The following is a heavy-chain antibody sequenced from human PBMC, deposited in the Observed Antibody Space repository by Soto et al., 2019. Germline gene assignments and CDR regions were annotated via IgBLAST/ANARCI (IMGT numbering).Heavy chain of an antibody. CDR1: GFTFSSYG. D-gene: IGHD6-19*01. Sequence: QVQLVESGGGVVQPGRSLRLSCAASGFTFSSYGMHWVRQAPGKGLEWVAVISYDGSNKYYADSVKGRFTISRDNSKNPLYLQMNSLRAEDTAVYYCANRLRSSGWYYFDYWGQGTLVTVSS. CDR3: ANRLRSSGWYYFDY. J-gene: IGHJ4*02. CDR2: ISYDGSNK. V-gene: IGHV3-30*18.